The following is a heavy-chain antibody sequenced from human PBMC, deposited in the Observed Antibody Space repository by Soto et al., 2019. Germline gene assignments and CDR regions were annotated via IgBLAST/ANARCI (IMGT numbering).Heavy chain of an antibody. CDR3: ASGSGYSGYGEDAFDI. Sequence: ASVKVSCKASGGTFSSYAISWVRQAPGQGLEWMGGIIPIFGTANYAQKFQGRVTITADESTSTAYMELSSLRSEDTAVYYCASGSGYSGYGEDAFDIWGQGTMVTVSS. V-gene: IGHV1-69*13. CDR2: IIPIFGTA. CDR1: GGTFSSYA. J-gene: IGHJ3*02. D-gene: IGHD5-12*01.